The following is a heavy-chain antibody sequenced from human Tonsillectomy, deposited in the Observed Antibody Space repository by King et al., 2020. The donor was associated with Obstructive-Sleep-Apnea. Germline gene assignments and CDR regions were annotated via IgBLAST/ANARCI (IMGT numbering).Heavy chain of an antibody. J-gene: IGHJ5*02. CDR1: GFTFTSSA. D-gene: IGHD3-3*01. CDR2: IVVGSGYT. V-gene: IGHV1-58*01. Sequence: QLVESGPEVKKPGTSVKVSCKASGFTFTSSALQWGRQARGQRLEWIGWIVVGSGYTNYAQKFQVRVTITRDMSTSTAYMELSSLRSEDTAVYYCAAATSYYDFWSGSTNWFDPWGQGTLVTVSS. CDR3: AAATSYYDFWSGSTNWFDP.